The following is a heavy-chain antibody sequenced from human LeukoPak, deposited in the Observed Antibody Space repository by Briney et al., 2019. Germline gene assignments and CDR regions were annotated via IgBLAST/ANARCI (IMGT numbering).Heavy chain of an antibody. D-gene: IGHD7-27*01. CDR3: ARALGNSTGDY. Sequence: PGGSLRLSCAAAGVTFNAFLLSWVRQAPGKGLEWVANIKHDGSENYYGDSVRGRFTISRDNAKNSLILQMNSLRGEDTAVYYCARALGNSTGDYWGQGTLVTVSS. CDR1: GVTFNAFL. V-gene: IGHV3-7*04. J-gene: IGHJ4*02. CDR2: IKHDGSEN.